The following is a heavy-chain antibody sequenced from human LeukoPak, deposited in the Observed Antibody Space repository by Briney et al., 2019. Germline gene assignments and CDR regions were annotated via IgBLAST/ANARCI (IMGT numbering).Heavy chain of an antibody. CDR3: ARSRVDTAMVPLPFDY. J-gene: IGHJ4*02. Sequence: PSETLSLTCAVYGGSFSGYYWSWIRQPPGKGLEWIGEINHSGSTNYNPSLKSRVTISVDTSKNQFSLKLSSVTAADTAVYYCARSRVDTAMVPLPFDYWGQGTLVTVSS. D-gene: IGHD5-18*01. CDR2: INHSGST. V-gene: IGHV4-34*01. CDR1: GGSFSGYY.